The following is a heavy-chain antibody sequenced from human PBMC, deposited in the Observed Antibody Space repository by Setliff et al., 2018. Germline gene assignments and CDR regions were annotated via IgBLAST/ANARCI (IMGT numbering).Heavy chain of an antibody. D-gene: IGHD3-9*01. CDR1: GFTFSSYA. Sequence: GGSLRLSCAASGFTFSSYAMHWVRQAPGKGLEWVAVISYDGSNKYYADSVKGRFTISRDNSKNTLYLQMNSLRAEDTAVYYCARGLGVYDILTRYYFDYWGQGTLVTVSS. CDR2: ISYDGSNK. CDR3: ARGLGVYDILTRYYFDY. J-gene: IGHJ4*02. V-gene: IGHV3-30-3*01.